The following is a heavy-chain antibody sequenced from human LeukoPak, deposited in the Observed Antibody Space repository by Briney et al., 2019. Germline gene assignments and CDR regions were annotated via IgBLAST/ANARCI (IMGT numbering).Heavy chain of an antibody. D-gene: IGHD6-6*01. Sequence: SPSETLSLTCTVSGGSISSYYWSWIRQPPGKGLEWIGYIYYSGSTSYNPSLKSRVTISVDTSKNQFSLKLSSVTAADTAVYYCARAGSSSSPFRKDYWGQGTLVTVSS. CDR3: ARAGSSSSPFRKDY. CDR1: GGSISSYY. J-gene: IGHJ4*02. V-gene: IGHV4-59*01. CDR2: IYYSGST.